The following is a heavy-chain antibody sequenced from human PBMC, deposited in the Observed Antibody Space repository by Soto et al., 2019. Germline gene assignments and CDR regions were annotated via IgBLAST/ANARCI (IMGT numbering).Heavy chain of an antibody. D-gene: IGHD3-10*01. J-gene: IGHJ5*02. CDR3: ARGVYLSLVRPGLFDP. CDR1: GTSMSGHF. CDR2: GYYSGST. V-gene: IGHV4-59*11. Sequence: PSETLSLTCTVSGTSMSGHFWSWMRQPPGKGLEWIGYGYYSGSTLYNPSLKSRVTISLDTSKNHFSLRLNSVTSADTAVYYCARGVYLSLVRPGLFDPWGQGTLVTVSS.